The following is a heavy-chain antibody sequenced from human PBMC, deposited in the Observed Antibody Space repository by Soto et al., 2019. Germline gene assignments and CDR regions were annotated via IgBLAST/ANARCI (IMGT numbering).Heavy chain of an antibody. D-gene: IGHD2-21*02. J-gene: IGHJ4*02. CDR1: GFTFSSYS. Sequence: EVQLVESGGGLVKPGGSLRLSCAASGFTFSSYSMSWVRQAPGKGLEWVSSISSSSSYIYYADSVKGRFTISRDNAKNSLYLQMNSLRAEDTAVYYCARDQGAGGGNSLDYWGQGTLVTVSS. CDR3: ARDQGAGGGNSLDY. V-gene: IGHV3-21*01. CDR2: ISSSSSYI.